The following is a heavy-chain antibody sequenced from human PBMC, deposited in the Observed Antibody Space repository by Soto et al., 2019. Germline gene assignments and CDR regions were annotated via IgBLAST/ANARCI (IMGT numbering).Heavy chain of an antibody. CDR2: IYSGGYT. D-gene: IGHD3-10*01. J-gene: IGHJ6*03. CDR1: GFTVSNNY. Sequence: GGSLRLSCAASGFTVSNNYMSWVRQAPGKGLEWVSLIYSGGYTYYVDTVKGRFTISRDNPKNTLYLQMNSLRAEDTAVYYCARDRIRSGNYRFYYYMDVWGKGTTVTVSS. V-gene: IGHV3-66*01. CDR3: ARDRIRSGNYRFYYYMDV.